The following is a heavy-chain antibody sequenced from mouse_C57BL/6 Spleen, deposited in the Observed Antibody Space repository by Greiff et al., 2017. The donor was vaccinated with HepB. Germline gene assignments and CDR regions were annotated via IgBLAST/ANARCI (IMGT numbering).Heavy chain of an antibody. CDR3: EKHPQYGNSSAWFAY. V-gene: IGHV7-3*01. Sequence: EVKLMESGGGLVQPGGSLSLSCAASGFTFTDYYMSWVRQPPGKALEWLGFIRNKANGYTTEYSASVKGRFTISRDNSHSLLYLHMNALRAEDRTYDCGEKHPQYGNSSAWFAYWGQGTLVTVSA. CDR1: GFTFTDYY. J-gene: IGHJ3*01. D-gene: IGHD1-1*01. CDR2: IRNKANGYTT.